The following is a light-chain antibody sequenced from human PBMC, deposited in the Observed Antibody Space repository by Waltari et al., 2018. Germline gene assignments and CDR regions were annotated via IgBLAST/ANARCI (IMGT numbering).Light chain of an antibody. CDR2: DVS. V-gene: IGLV2-14*01. CDR3: SSFTSSTTGI. CDR1: SSYSGGYNY. Sequence: SALTQPDSVSGSPGQSITISCSGISSYSGGYNYVSWYQQHPGEAPKVIIYDVSNRPSGVSNRFSGSKSGSSASLTISGLQAEDEADYYCSSFTSSTTGIFGGGTKLTVL. J-gene: IGLJ2*01.